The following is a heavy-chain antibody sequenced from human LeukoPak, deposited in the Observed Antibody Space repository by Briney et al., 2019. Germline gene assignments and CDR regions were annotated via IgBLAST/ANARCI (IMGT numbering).Heavy chain of an antibody. V-gene: IGHV3-66*02. J-gene: IGHJ5*02. CDR3: ARDRAGAQSWVALDP. Sequence: GGPLRLSCAASGFTVSNDYMAWVRQAPGRGLEWVSLIYGDGTTFYTDSVKGRFTISRDNFKNTLYLQMSSLRPEDTVLYYCARDRAGAQSWVALDPWGQGTLVTVSS. D-gene: IGHD3-10*01. CDR2: IYGDGTT. CDR1: GFTVSNDY.